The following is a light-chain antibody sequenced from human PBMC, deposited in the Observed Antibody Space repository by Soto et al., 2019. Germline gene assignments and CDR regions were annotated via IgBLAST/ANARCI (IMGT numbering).Light chain of an antibody. J-gene: IGLJ1*01. V-gene: IGLV1-44*01. CDR2: TNY. CDR3: AAWDDSLNGNV. CDR1: SSNIGTNP. Sequence: QSVLTQPPSASGTPGQRVTISCSGSSSNIGTNPVNWYQQLPGTAPKLLIYTNYQRPSGVPDRFSGSKSGTSASLAISGLQSEDAADYYCAAWDDSLNGNVFGTETKVTVL.